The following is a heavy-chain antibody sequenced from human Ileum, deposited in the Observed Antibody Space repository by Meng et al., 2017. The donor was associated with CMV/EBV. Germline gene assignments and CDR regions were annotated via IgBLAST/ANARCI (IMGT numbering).Heavy chain of an antibody. V-gene: IGHV3-23*03. CDR1: GFTFSGYV. Sequence: LRLSWLGSGFTFSGYVMSWVRQAPGKGLEWVSVIYAGASGTYYAESVKGRFTISRDNSKNTLYLQMKSLRAEDTAVYYCAKGYSEMDYWGQGTLVTVSS. CDR2: IYAGASGT. CDR3: AKGYSEMDY. D-gene: IGHD4-11*01. J-gene: IGHJ4*02.